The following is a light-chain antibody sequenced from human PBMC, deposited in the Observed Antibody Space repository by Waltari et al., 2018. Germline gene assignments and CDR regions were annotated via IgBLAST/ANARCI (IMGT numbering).Light chain of an antibody. V-gene: IGKV3-15*01. CDR1: QTIGRR. CDR2: CAS. J-gene: IGKJ1*01. CDR3: QQYNNWPPGT. Sequence: ETVVTQSPATLSVSPGERATLSCRTSQTIGRRLAWYQPKPGQAPRLVIYCASIRATGIPPRFSGSGSETEFALTISGLQSEDFAVYYCQQYNNWPPGTFGQGTKVEI.